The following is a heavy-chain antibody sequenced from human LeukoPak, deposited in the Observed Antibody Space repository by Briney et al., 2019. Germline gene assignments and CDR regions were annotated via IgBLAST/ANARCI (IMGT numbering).Heavy chain of an antibody. D-gene: IGHD1-26*01. J-gene: IGHJ3*02. Sequence: ASVKVSCEVSGYTLTELSMHWVRQAPGKGLEWMGGFDPEDGETIYAQKFQGRVTMTEDTSTDTAYMELSSLRSEDTAVYYCATTLGVGATTAFDIWGQGTMVTVSS. V-gene: IGHV1-24*01. CDR1: GYTLTELS. CDR3: ATTLGVGATTAFDI. CDR2: FDPEDGET.